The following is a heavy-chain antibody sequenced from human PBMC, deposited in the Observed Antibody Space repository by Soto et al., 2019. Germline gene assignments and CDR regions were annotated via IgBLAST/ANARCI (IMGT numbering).Heavy chain of an antibody. J-gene: IGHJ4*02. CDR1: GYTFTSYA. D-gene: IGHD3-16*01. Sequence: QVQLVQSGAEEKKPGASVKVSCKASGYTFTSYAMHWVRQAPGQRLEWMGWINAGNGNTKYSQKFQGRVTITRDTSASTDYMEQSRLRSEDTAVYYCASESYGGEFDYWGQGNLVTVSS. CDR2: INAGNGNT. V-gene: IGHV1-3*05. CDR3: ASESYGGEFDY.